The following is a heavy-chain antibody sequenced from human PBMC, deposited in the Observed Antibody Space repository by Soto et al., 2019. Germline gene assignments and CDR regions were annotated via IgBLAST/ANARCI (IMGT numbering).Heavy chain of an antibody. V-gene: IGHV4-4*02. D-gene: IGHD2-21*02. CDR2: VYHTGDT. CDR1: GGTVASSHW. Sequence: PSETLSLTCGVSGGTVASSHWWSWVRQSPGGGLEWIGNVYHTGDTNFNPSLQSRVTISVDKSNNQFSLRLNSLTAADTAVYFCEREIVTAAGNNYFDPWGPGTLVTVSS. CDR3: EREIVTAAGNNYFDP. J-gene: IGHJ5*02.